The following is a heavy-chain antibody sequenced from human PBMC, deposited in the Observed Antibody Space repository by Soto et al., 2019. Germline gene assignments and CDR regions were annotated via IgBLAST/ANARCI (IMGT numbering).Heavy chain of an antibody. CDR3: ARSHGPTEGSYGYWYFAL. D-gene: IGHD5-18*01. CDR1: GGSISSGGYY. V-gene: IGHV4-31*03. Sequence: QVQLQESGPGLVKPSQTLSLTCTVSGGSISSGGYYWSWIRQHPGKGLEWIGYIYYSGSTYYNPSLKSRVTISVDTAKHQFSLKLSSVTAADSAVYYCARSHGPTEGSYGYWYFALWGRGTLVTVSS. CDR2: IYYSGST. J-gene: IGHJ2*01.